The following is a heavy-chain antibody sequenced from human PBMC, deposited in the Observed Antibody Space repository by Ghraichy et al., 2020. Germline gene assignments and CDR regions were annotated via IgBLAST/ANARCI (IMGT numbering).Heavy chain of an antibody. CDR1: GGSISSKY. CDR3: ARTPARAYCSGGSCYPYYSDAMDV. Sequence: SETLSLTCTVSGGSISSKYWSWIRQPPGKGLEWIGYIYYSGSTNYNPSLKSRVTISVDTSKNQFSLKLSSVTAADTAVYYCARTPARAYCSGGSCYPYYSDAMDVWGQGTTVTASS. D-gene: IGHD2-15*01. V-gene: IGHV4-59*01. J-gene: IGHJ6*02. CDR2: IYYSGST.